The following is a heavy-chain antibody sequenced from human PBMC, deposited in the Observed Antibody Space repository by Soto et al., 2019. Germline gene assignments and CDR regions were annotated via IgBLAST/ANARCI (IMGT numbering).Heavy chain of an antibody. CDR3: ARDIVVVVAATPYYYYGMDV. D-gene: IGHD2-15*01. V-gene: IGHV1-69*13. CDR1: GGTFSSYA. Sequence: SVKVSCKASGGTFSSYAISWVRQAPGQGLEWMGGIIPIFGTANYAQRFQGRVTITADESTSTAYMELSSLRSEDTAVYYCARDIVVVVAATPYYYYGMDVWGQGTTVTVSS. CDR2: IIPIFGTA. J-gene: IGHJ6*02.